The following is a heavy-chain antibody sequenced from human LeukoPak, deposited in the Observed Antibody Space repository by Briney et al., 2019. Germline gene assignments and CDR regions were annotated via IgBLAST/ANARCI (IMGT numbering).Heavy chain of an antibody. V-gene: IGHV3-23*01. D-gene: IGHD6-13*01. CDR2: ISGSGGSP. Sequence: GGTLRLSCAASGFTFGSYAMSWVRQAPGKGLEWVSTISGSGGSPYYADSVKGRFTISRDNSKNTLYLQMNSLRAEDTAVFYCAKAQHSSIWGYFDYWGQGTLVTVSS. J-gene: IGHJ4*02. CDR1: GFTFGSYA. CDR3: AKAQHSSIWGYFDY.